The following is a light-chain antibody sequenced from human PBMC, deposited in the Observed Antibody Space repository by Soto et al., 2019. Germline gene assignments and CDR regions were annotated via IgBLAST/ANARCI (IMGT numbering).Light chain of an antibody. CDR2: YIS. V-gene: IGKV3D-15*01. J-gene: IGKJ5*01. Sequence: IVMTQSPATLSVPPRETASLSCRASQSAGNFLAWYQQKPGQAPRLLIYYISTRATGIPARFSGSGSGTEFTLTINSLQSEDSAVYYCQQHNQWPITFGQGTRLEIK. CDR3: QQHNQWPIT. CDR1: QSAGNF.